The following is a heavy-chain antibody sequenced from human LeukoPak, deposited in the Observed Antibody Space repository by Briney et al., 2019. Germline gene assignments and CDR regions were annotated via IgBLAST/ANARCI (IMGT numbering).Heavy chain of an antibody. CDR1: GVSISSGSYY. V-gene: IGHV4-61*02. Sequence: SQTLSLTCTVSGVSISSGSYYWRWIRQPAGKGLEWIGRIYTSGSTNYNPSLKSRVTISVDTSKNQFSLKLSSVTAADTAVYYCARSNYGDLLFDYWGQGTLVTVSS. CDR3: ARSNYGDLLFDY. J-gene: IGHJ4*02. CDR2: IYTSGST. D-gene: IGHD4-17*01.